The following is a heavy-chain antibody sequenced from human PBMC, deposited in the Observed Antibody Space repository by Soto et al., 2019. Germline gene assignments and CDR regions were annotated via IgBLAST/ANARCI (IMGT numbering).Heavy chain of an antibody. V-gene: IGHV3-23*01. CDR1: GFTFSSYG. CDR2: SSATGAGT. Sequence: EVQLLESGGGLVQPGGSLRLSWAASGFTFSSYGMTWVRQAPGKGLEWVSFSSATGAGTYYADSGKGRFTISRDNSKNTLYLQMTSLRADDTAVYYCAKDRRAGGNYGFYSDFWGQGALVIVSS. J-gene: IGHJ4*02. CDR3: AKDRRAGGNYGFYSDF. D-gene: IGHD1-7*01.